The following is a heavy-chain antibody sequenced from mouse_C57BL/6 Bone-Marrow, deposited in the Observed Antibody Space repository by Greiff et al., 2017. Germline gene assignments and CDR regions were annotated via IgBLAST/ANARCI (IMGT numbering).Heavy chain of an antibody. V-gene: IGHV5-17*01. CDR1: GFTFSDYG. CDR2: ISSGSSTI. Sequence: EVKVVESGGGLVKPGGSLKLSCAASGFTFSDYGMHWVRQAPEKGLEWVAYISSGSSTIYYADPVKGRFTISRDNAKNTLFLQMTSLRSEDTAMDYCARVTTVVAPFAYWGQGTLVTVSA. D-gene: IGHD1-1*01. CDR3: ARVTTVVAPFAY. J-gene: IGHJ3*01.